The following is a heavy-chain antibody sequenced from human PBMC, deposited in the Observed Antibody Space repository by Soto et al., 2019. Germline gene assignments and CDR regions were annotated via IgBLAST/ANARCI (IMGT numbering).Heavy chain of an antibody. D-gene: IGHD1-1*01. V-gene: IGHV3-21*01. CDR2: ISSSSSYI. CDR3: ARVGYNWNDFDAFDI. CDR1: GFTFSSYS. Sequence: GGSLRLSCAASGFTFSSYSMNRVRQAPGKGLEWVSSISSSSSYIYYADSVKGRFTISRDNAKNSLYLQMNSLRAEDTAVYYCARVGYNWNDFDAFDIWGQGTMVTVSS. J-gene: IGHJ3*02.